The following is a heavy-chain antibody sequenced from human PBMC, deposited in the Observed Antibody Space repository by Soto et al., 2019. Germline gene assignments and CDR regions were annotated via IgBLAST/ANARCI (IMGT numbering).Heavy chain of an antibody. CDR1: GFTFSRYA. CDR2: ISGSGYTT. CDR3: ARWDSFGYYFDY. J-gene: IGHJ4*02. Sequence: GGSLRLSCAASGFTFSRYAMSWVRQAPGKGLEWVSAISGSGYTTYYADSVGGRFTISRDNSNNTLSLQLNSLRAEDTAVYFCARWDSFGYYFDYWGQGTLVTVSS. D-gene: IGHD5-18*01. V-gene: IGHV3-23*01.